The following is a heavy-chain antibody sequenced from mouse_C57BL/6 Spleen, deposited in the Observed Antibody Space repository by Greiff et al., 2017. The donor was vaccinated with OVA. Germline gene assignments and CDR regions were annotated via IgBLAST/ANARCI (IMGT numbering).Heavy chain of an antibody. D-gene: IGHD1-1*02. J-gene: IGHJ4*01. CDR3: ARSVGGTRAMDY. CDR2: FDPSGSYT. Sequence: QVQLQQPGAELVKPGASVKLSCKASGYTFTGYWMQWVKQRPGQGLEWIGEFDPSGSYTNYNQKFKGKATLTVDKSSSTAYMQLSSLTSEDSAVFYEARSVGGTRAMDYWGQGTSVTVSS. V-gene: IGHV1-50*01. CDR1: GYTFTGYW.